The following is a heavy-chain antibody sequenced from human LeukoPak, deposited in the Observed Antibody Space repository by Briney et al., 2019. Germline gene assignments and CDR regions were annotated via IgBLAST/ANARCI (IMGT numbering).Heavy chain of an antibody. Sequence: GGSLRLSCAASGFALSSYWMHWVRQAPGKGLVWVSRVNSDGSSTNYADFVKGRFTISRDDAKNTLYLQMNSLRAEDTAVYYCTRDLDGSGNYHWFDPWGQGTLVTVSS. J-gene: IGHJ5*02. CDR2: VNSDGSST. V-gene: IGHV3-74*01. D-gene: IGHD3-10*01. CDR3: TRDLDGSGNYHWFDP. CDR1: GFALSSYW.